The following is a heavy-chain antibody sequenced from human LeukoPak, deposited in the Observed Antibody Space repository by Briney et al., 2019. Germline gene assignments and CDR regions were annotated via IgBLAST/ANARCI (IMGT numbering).Heavy chain of an antibody. J-gene: IGHJ5*02. CDR1: GGSFGGYY. CDR2: INHSGST. Sequence: SETLSLTCAVYGGSFGGYYWSWIRQPPGKGLEWIGEINHSGSTNYNPSLKSRVTVSVDTSKNQFSLKLSSVTAADTAVYYCARGSRYLGYCSSTSCYRERYNWFDPWGQGTLVTVSS. D-gene: IGHD2-2*01. V-gene: IGHV4-34*01. CDR3: ARGSRYLGYCSSTSCYRERYNWFDP.